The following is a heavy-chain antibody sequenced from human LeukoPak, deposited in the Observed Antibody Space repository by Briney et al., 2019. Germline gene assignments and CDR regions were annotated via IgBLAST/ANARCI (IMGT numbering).Heavy chain of an antibody. CDR1: GFTFSSYA. J-gene: IGHJ4*02. D-gene: IGHD6-19*01. CDR3: ARVYSSGWTPFFDY. CDR2: IYSDGST. Sequence: GGSLRLSCAASGFTFSSYAMSWVRQAPGKGLEWVSVIYSDGSTYYADSVKGRFTISRDNSKNTLYLQMNSLRAEDTAVYYCARVYSSGWTPFFDYWGQGTLVTVSS. V-gene: IGHV3-66*01.